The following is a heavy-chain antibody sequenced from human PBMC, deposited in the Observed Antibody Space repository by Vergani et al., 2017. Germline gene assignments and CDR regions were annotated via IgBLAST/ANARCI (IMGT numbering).Heavy chain of an antibody. CDR3: ARGAYGSGSDYFDY. Sequence: QVQLQESGPGLVKPSQTLSLTCTVSGGSISSYYWSWIRQPPGKGLEWIGYIYYSGSTNYNPSLKRRVTISVDTSKNQFSLKLSSVTAADTAVYYCARGAYGSGSDYFDYWGQGTLVTVSS. CDR1: GGSISSYY. CDR2: IYYSGST. D-gene: IGHD3-10*01. J-gene: IGHJ4*02. V-gene: IGHV4-59*01.